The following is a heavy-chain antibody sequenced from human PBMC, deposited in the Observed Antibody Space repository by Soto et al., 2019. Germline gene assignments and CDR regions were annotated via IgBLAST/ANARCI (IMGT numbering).Heavy chain of an antibody. CDR3: ARDQYYYDSSGYTDSYYYYGLDV. CDR2: INPNSGGT. D-gene: IGHD3-22*01. Sequence: ASVKVSCKASGYTFTGYYMHWVRQAPGQGLEWMGWINPNSGGTNYAQKFQGRVTMTRDTSISTAYMELSRLRSGDTAVYYCARDQYYYDSSGYTDSYYYYGLDVWGQGTTVTVSS. V-gene: IGHV1-2*02. CDR1: GYTFTGYY. J-gene: IGHJ6*02.